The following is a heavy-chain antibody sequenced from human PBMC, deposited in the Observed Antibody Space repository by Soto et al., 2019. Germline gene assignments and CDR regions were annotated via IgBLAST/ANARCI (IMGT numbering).Heavy chain of an antibody. V-gene: IGHV3-74*01. CDR2: INSDGSST. D-gene: IGHD3-16*01. CDR1: GFTFSSYW. Sequence: PGGSLRLSCAASGFTFSSYWMHWVLQAPGKGLVWVSRINSDGSSTSYADSVKGRFTISRDNAKNTLYLQMNSLRAEDTAVYYCARDSLGSYDYVRWGQGTLVTVSS. J-gene: IGHJ4*02. CDR3: ARDSLGSYDYVR.